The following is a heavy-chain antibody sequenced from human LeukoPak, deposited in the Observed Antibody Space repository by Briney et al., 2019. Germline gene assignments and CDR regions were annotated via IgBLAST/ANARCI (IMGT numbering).Heavy chain of an antibody. J-gene: IGHJ4*02. D-gene: IGHD5-24*01. V-gene: IGHV4-39*02. CDR2: IYYSGST. CDR1: GGSISSSSYY. CDR3: AREGRDGYND. Sequence: PSETLSLTCTVSGGSISSSSYYWGWIRQPPGKGLEWIGSIYYSGSTYYNPSLKSRVTISVDTSKNQFSLKLSSVAAADTAVYYCAREGRDGYNDWGQGTLVTVSS.